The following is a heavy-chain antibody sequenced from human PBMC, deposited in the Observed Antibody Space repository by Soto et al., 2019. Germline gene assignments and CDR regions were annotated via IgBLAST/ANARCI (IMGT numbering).Heavy chain of an antibody. CDR3: ARESLDIVVVVAATEYYYYYMDV. J-gene: IGHJ6*03. D-gene: IGHD2-15*01. V-gene: IGHV4-59*01. Sequence: SETLSLTCTVSGGSISSYYWSWIRQPPGKGLEWIGYIYYSGSTNYNPSLKSRVTISVDTSKNQFSLKLSSVTAADTAVYYCARESLDIVVVVAATEYYYYYMDVCGKGTTVTVSS. CDR2: IYYSGST. CDR1: GGSISSYY.